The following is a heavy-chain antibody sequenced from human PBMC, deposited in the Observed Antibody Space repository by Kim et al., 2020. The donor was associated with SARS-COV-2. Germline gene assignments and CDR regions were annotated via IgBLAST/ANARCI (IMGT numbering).Heavy chain of an antibody. Sequence: ASVKVSCKASGYTFTSYGISWVRQAPGQGLEWMGWISAYNGNTNYAQKLQGRVTMTTDTSTSTAYMELRSLRSDDTAVYYCARDGLGYCSSTSCYKGNWFDPWGQGTLVTVSS. V-gene: IGHV1-18*01. CDR2: ISAYNGNT. CDR3: ARDGLGYCSSTSCYKGNWFDP. CDR1: GYTFTSYG. J-gene: IGHJ5*02. D-gene: IGHD2-2*02.